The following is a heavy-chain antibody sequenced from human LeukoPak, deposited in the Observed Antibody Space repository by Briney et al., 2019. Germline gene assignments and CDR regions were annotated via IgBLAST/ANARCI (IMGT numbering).Heavy chain of an antibody. CDR1: GFTVSSNY. J-gene: IGHJ4*02. V-gene: IGHV3-66*01. CDR3: AKAPVTTCRGAFCYPFDY. Sequence: GGSLRLSCAASGFTVSSNYMSWVRQAPGKGLEWVSVIYIGGSTYYADSSKGRFTISRDNSKNTLYLQMNSLRAEDAAVYYCAKAPVTTCRGAFCYPFDYWGLGTLVTVSS. D-gene: IGHD2-15*01. CDR2: IYIGGST.